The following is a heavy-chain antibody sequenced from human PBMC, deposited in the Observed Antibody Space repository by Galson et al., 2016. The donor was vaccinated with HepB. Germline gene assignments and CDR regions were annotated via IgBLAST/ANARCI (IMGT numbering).Heavy chain of an antibody. J-gene: IGHJ4*02. D-gene: IGHD3-9*01. CDR2: ISTGSTTI. Sequence: SLRLSCAASGFSISSYSMNWVRQAPGKGLEWVSYISTGSTTIYYADSVKGRFTISRDNAKNSLYLQMNRLRDEDTAVYYGARDNYDILTGYVPCEHWGQGTLVTVSS. CDR1: GFSISSYS. CDR3: ARDNYDILTGYVPCEH. V-gene: IGHV3-48*02.